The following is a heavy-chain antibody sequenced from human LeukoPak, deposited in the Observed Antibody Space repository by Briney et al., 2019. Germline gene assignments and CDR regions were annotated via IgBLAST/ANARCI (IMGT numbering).Heavy chain of an antibody. CDR2: IKTDGSEK. CDR3: TGIVY. CDR1: GFTFSNFW. J-gene: IGHJ4*02. Sequence: GGSLRLSCAASGFTFSNFWMSWIRQVPGKGLEWVAHIKTDGSEKYYVDSVKGRFTISRDNPKKPLYLQMNSLSVEDTAVYYCTGIVYWGQGTRVTVSS. V-gene: IGHV3-7*01.